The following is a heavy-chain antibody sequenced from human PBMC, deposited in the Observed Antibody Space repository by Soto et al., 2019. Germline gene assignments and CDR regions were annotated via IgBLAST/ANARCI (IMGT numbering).Heavy chain of an antibody. Sequence: ASVKVSCKASGYTFTSYGISWVRQAPGQGLEWMGWISAYNGNTNYAQKLQGRVTMTTDTSTSTAYMELRSLRSDDTAVYYCARDSSGYAYHYYGMDVWGQGTTVTVSS. CDR3: ARDSSGYAYHYYGMDV. V-gene: IGHV1-18*04. J-gene: IGHJ6*02. CDR2: ISAYNGNT. CDR1: GYTFTSYG. D-gene: IGHD3-22*01.